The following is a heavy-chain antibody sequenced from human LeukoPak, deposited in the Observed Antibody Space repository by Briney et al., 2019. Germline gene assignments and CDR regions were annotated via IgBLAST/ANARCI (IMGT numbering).Heavy chain of an antibody. CDR1: GFTFSSYW. D-gene: IGHD2-2*01. CDR2: IKQDGSEK. V-gene: IGHV3-7*01. Sequence: HGGSLRLSCAASGFTFSSYWMSWVRQAPGKGLEWVANIKQDGSEKYYADSVKGRFTISRDNSKNTLYLQMNSLRAEDTAVYYCARCSSTSCRDYFDYWGQGTLVTVSS. CDR3: ARCSSTSCRDYFDY. J-gene: IGHJ4*02.